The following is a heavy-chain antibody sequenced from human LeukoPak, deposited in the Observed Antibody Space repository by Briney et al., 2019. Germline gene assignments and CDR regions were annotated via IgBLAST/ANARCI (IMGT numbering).Heavy chain of an antibody. CDR3: ATKQWLAPPPDS. CDR1: GFTFSRYW. Sequence: GGSLRLSCAASGFTFSRYWMLWVRQAPGKGLESVSRINTDGTVTTYADPVKGRFTVSRDNADNTMFLQMNSVRDEDTAVYYCATKQWLAPPPDSWGQGTPVTVSS. D-gene: IGHD6-19*01. J-gene: IGHJ4*02. CDR2: INTDGTVT. V-gene: IGHV3-74*01.